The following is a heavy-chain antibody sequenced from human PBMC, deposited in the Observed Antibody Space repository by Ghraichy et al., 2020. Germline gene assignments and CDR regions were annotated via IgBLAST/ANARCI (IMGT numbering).Heavy chain of an antibody. V-gene: IGHV4-34*01. D-gene: IGHD6-13*01. J-gene: IGHJ4*02. Sequence: TLSLTCAVYGGSFSGYYWSWIRQPPGKGLEWIGEINHSGSTNYNPSLKSRVTISVDTSKNQFSLKLSSVTAADTAVYYCARDDAAAGTGLDYWGQGTLVTVSS. CDR3: ARDDAAAGTGLDY. CDR1: GGSFSGYY. CDR2: INHSGST.